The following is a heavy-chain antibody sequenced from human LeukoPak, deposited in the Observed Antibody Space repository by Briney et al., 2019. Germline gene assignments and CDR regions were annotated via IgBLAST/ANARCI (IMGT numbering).Heavy chain of an antibody. CDR3: TRGRSVYGSGSYSAY. V-gene: IGHV3-30*04. Sequence: GRSLRLSCAASGFTFKRYAMHWVRQAPGKGLEWLTIMSYDGNISYYADSVKGRFTISRDNSNDTLYLQMNSLRADDTAIYYCTRGRSVYGSGSYSAYWGQGTLVTVSS. D-gene: IGHD3-10*01. CDR2: MSYDGNIS. J-gene: IGHJ4*02. CDR1: GFTFKRYA.